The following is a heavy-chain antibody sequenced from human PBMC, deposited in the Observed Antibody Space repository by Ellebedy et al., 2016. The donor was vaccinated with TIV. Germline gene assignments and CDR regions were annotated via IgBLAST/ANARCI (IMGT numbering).Heavy chain of an antibody. CDR3: ARDDSGRIMAIDY. V-gene: IGHV3-7*01. J-gene: IGHJ4*02. CDR1: GFTFSSYW. CDR2: IKQDGSEK. Sequence: GESLKISCAASGFTFSSYWMSWVRQAPGKGLEWVANIKQDGSEKYYVDSVKGRFTISRDNAKNSLYLQMNSLRAEDTAVYYCARDDSGRIMAIDYWGQGTLVTVSS. D-gene: IGHD6-19*01.